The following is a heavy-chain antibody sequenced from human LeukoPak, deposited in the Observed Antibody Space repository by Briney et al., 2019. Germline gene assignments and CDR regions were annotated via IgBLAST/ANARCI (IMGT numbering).Heavy chain of an antibody. Sequence: GGSLRPSCAASGFTFSGYSMNWVRQAPGKGLEWVSSISSSSRYIYYVDSVKGRFTISRDNAKNLLYLQINSLRAEDTAVYYCARGTGYSGYDALDYWGQGTLITVSS. D-gene: IGHD5-12*01. CDR1: GFTFSGYS. CDR2: ISSSSRYI. J-gene: IGHJ4*02. CDR3: ARGTGYSGYDALDY. V-gene: IGHV3-21*01.